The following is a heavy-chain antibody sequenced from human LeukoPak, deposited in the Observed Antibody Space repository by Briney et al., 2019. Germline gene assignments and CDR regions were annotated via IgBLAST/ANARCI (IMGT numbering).Heavy chain of an antibody. Sequence: GGSLRLSCAASGFTLSSYGMHWVRQAPGKGLEWVAVISYDGSNKYYADSVKGRFTISRDNSKNTLYLQMNSLRAEDTAVYYCAKSTPGSAAAAHSFGMDVWGQGTTVTVSS. CDR2: ISYDGSNK. V-gene: IGHV3-30*18. CDR1: GFTLSSYG. D-gene: IGHD6-13*01. J-gene: IGHJ6*02. CDR3: AKSTPGSAAAAHSFGMDV.